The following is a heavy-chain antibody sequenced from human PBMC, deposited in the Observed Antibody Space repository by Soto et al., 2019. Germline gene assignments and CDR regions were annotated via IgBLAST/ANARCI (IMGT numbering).Heavy chain of an antibody. CDR3: AATGRVKGYYYGVDV. V-gene: IGHV1-58*01. CDR1: GFTFTRSA. J-gene: IGHJ6*02. Sequence: SVKVSCKASGFTFTRSAVQWVRQARGQRLEWIGWIVVDSGNTIYAQKFQERVTITRDMSTSTLYMELHSLASEDTAVYYCAATGRVKGYYYGVDVWGQGTTVPVSS. D-gene: IGHD1-1*01. CDR2: IVVDSGNT.